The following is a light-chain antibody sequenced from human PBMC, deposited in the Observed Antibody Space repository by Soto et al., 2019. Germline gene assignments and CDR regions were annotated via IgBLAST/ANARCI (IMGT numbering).Light chain of an antibody. CDR1: QTVSNY. CDR2: AAS. V-gene: IGKV1-39*01. Sequence: DIQMTQSPSYLPTSVGDRVTITCRASQTVSNYVTWYQQKPGKAPTMLIFAASRGQNGIPSRFSGSGSGTDFTLTISHVQPDDFATYFCQQKYDVPRTFGQGTTLEI. CDR3: QQKYDVPRT. J-gene: IGKJ2*01.